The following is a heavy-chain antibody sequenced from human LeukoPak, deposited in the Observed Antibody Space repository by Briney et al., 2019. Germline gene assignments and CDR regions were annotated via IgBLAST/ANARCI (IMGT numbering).Heavy chain of an antibody. CDR1: GFTFSDYY. CDR3: ARLRTTGTFDY. Sequence: GGSLRLSCAASGFTFSDYYMSWIRQAPGKGLEWVSSISSSSSYIYYADSVKGRFTISRDNAKNSLYLQMNSLRAEDTALYYCARLRTTGTFDYWGQGTLVTVSS. V-gene: IGHV3-11*06. J-gene: IGHJ4*02. D-gene: IGHD1-1*01. CDR2: ISSSSSYI.